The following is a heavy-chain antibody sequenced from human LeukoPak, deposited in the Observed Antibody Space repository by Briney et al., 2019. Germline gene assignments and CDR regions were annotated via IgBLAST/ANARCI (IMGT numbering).Heavy chain of an antibody. CDR2: IYYSGST. J-gene: IGHJ5*02. D-gene: IGHD2-15*01. V-gene: IGHV4-30-4*01. Sequence: PSETLSLTCTVSGGSINSGDDYWSWIRQPPGKGLEWIGYIYYSGSTYYNPSLKSRVTISLDKSKNQFSLKLRSVTAAVTAVYYCAKVGCSGGSCYSDDWFDPWGQGTLVTVSS. CDR3: AKVGCSGGSCYSDDWFDP. CDR1: GGSINSGDDY.